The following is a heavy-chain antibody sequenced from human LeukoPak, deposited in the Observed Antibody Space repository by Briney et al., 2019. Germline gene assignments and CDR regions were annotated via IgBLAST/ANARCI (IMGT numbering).Heavy chain of an antibody. CDR1: GFTVSNND. Sequence: GGSLRLSCAASGFTVSNNDIKWVRQSPGKGLEWVSLIYADGSTHYTDSVKGRFSVSRDNPKNTVYLQMNSVRGEDTAVYYCARRSVPGRPGYWGQGTLVTVSS. J-gene: IGHJ4*02. CDR2: IYADGST. V-gene: IGHV3-66*04. CDR3: ARRSVPGRPGY. D-gene: IGHD6-6*01.